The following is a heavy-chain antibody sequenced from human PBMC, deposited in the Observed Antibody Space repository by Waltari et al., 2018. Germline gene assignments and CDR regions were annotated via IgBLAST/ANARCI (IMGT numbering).Heavy chain of an antibody. V-gene: IGHV4-34*01. Sequence: QVQLQQWGAGLLKPSETLSLTCAVYGGSFSGYYWSWIRQPPGQGLEWIGEINHSGSTNYNPSLKSRVTISVDTSKNQFSLKLSSVTAADTAVYYCARAPNMITFGGVIVIGGDAFDIWGQGTMVTVSS. CDR1: GGSFSGYY. CDR2: INHSGST. J-gene: IGHJ3*02. D-gene: IGHD3-16*02. CDR3: ARAPNMITFGGVIVIGGDAFDI.